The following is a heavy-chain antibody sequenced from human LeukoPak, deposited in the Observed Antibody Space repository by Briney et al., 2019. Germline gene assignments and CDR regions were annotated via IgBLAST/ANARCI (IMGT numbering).Heavy chain of an antibody. J-gene: IGHJ4*02. Sequence: ASVKVSCKASGYTFTGYYMHWVRQAPGQGLEWMGWINPNSGGTNYAQKFQGRVTMTRDTSISTAYMELSRLRSDDTAVYYCAREACSSTSCFPYSDYWDQGTLVTVSS. CDR3: AREACSSTSCFPYSDY. V-gene: IGHV1-2*02. D-gene: IGHD2-2*01. CDR2: INPNSGGT. CDR1: GYTFTGYY.